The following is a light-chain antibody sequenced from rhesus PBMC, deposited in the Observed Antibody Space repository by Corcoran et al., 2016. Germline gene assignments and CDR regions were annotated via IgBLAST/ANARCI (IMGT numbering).Light chain of an antibody. CDR3: QQYNNWPLT. V-gene: IGKV3-42*03. CDR2: GPS. Sequence: EIVMTQSPATLSLSPGERVTLSCRASQSVRNNFAWYQQKPVQTPSLLIYGPSNRASGISVRFSVSGSGTDFTLTISSLEPEDFAVYYCQQYNNWPLTFGGGTKVEIK. J-gene: IGKJ4*01. CDR1: QSVRNN.